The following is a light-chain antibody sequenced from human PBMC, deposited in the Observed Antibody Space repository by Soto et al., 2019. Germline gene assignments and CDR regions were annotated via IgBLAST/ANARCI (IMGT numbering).Light chain of an antibody. J-gene: IGKJ4*01. Sequence: DIQMTQSPSSLSASVGDRVTITCRASQSISSYLNWYQQKPGKAPKLLIYAASTLQSGVPSRFSGSGSGTDSTLTISSLQPEDFATYYCQQVNGYPRDITLGGGTKVDIK. V-gene: IGKV1-39*01. CDR1: QSISSY. CDR3: QQVNGYPRDIT. CDR2: AAS.